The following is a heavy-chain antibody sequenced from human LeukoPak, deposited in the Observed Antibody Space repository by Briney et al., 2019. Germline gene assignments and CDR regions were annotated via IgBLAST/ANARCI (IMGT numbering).Heavy chain of an antibody. V-gene: IGHV4-34*01. CDR3: ARGRRRAFADY. J-gene: IGHJ4*02. CDR2: INHSGST. Sequence: PSETLSLTCAVYGGSFSGYYWSWIRQPPGKGLEWIGEINHSGSTNYNPSLKSRVTISVDTSKNQFSLKLSSVTAADTAVYYCARGRRRAFADYWGQGTLVTVSS. CDR1: GGSFSGYY.